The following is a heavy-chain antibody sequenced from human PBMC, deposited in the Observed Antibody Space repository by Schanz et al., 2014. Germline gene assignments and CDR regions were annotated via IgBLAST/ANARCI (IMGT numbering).Heavy chain of an antibody. CDR3: ARDRVSFVRGPLGVD. V-gene: IGHV1-46*01. CDR2: INPSGGST. Sequence: QVQLVQSGAEVKKPGASVKVSCKASGYTFTSYYMHWVRQAPGQGLEWMGIINPSGGSTSYAQKFQDRVTMTTDTSTGITSLELRNLKSDDTAVYYCARDRVSFVRGPLGVDWGQGTQVTVSS. CDR1: GYTFTSYY. J-gene: IGHJ4*02. D-gene: IGHD3-10*01.